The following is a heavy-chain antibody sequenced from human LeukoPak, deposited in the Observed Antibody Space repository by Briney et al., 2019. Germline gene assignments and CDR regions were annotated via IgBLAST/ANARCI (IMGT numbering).Heavy chain of an antibody. CDR1: GFTFSSYG. V-gene: IGHV3-30*02. J-gene: IGHJ4*02. CDR3: AKDLDFSTGSPL. D-gene: IGHD3/OR15-3a*01. CDR2: IRYDGSNK. Sequence: GGSLRLSCAASGFTFSSYGMHWVRQAPGKGLEWVAFIRYDGSNKYYADSVEGRFTISRDNSKNTLYLQMNSLRAEDTAVYYCAKDLDFSTGSPLWGQGTLVTVSS.